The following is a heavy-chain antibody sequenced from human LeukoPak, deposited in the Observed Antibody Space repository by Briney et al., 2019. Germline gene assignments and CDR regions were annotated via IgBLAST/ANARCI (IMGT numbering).Heavy chain of an antibody. J-gene: IGHJ4*02. CDR2: ISGSGGST. D-gene: IGHD3-3*01. V-gene: IGHV3-23*01. CDR3: AKDLIFGVDNVYYFDY. CDR1: GFTFSSYA. Sequence: GGSLRLSCAASGFTFSSYAMSWVRQAPGKGLEWVSAISGSGGSTYYADSVKGRFTISRDNSKNTLYLQMNSLRAEDTAVYYCAKDLIFGVDNVYYFDYWGQGTLVTVS.